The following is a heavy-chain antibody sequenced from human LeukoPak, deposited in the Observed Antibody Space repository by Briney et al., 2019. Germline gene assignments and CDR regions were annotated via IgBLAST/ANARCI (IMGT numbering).Heavy chain of an antibody. V-gene: IGHV4-59*08. CDR1: GGSISSYY. CDR2: IYYSGST. D-gene: IGHD3-10*01. Sequence: SETLSLTCTVSGGSISSYYWSWIRQPPGKGPEWIGYIYYSGSTNYNPSLKSRVTISVDTSKNQFSLKLSSVTAADTAVYYCARHSRYYGSGSYYLDRIYYFDYWGQGTLVTVSS. J-gene: IGHJ4*02. CDR3: ARHSRYYGSGSYYLDRIYYFDY.